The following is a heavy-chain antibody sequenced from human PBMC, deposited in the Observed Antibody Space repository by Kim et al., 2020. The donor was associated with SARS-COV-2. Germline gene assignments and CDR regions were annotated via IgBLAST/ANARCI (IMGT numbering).Heavy chain of an antibody. D-gene: IGHD3-9*01. CDR2: IKQDGSAK. Sequence: GGSLRLSCAASGFTFSSYWMSWVRQAPGKGLDWVANIKQDGSAKYYVDSVEGRFTISRDNAKNSLYLQMDSLRAEDTAVYYCARVGGNTFTGNYIDYYGQGTLVTVSS. CDR1: GFTFSSYW. J-gene: IGHJ4*02. V-gene: IGHV3-7*03. CDR3: ARVGGNTFTGNYIDY.